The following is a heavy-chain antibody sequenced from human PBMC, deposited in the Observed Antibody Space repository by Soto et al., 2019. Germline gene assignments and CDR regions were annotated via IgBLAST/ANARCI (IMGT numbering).Heavy chain of an antibody. V-gene: IGHV4-39*01. J-gene: IGHJ4*02. CDR2: IYFNGNT. CDR1: DGSVSSSTYY. Sequence: QLQLQESGPGLVKPSETLSLTCTVSDGSVSSSTYYWGWIRQPPGKGLEWIGSIYFNGNTYYSPSLKSRVTISMDTSKNQFSLKVSSVTAADTAVYYCARKPPSGSYYGYFDHWAQGTLVTVSS. CDR3: ARKPPSGSYYGYFDH. D-gene: IGHD1-26*01.